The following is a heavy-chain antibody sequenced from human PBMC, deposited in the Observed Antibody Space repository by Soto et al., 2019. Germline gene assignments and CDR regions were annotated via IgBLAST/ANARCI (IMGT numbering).Heavy chain of an antibody. V-gene: IGHV4-39*01. CDR3: ARHLGLGDYVGWFEP. CDR1: GGSISSSSYY. D-gene: IGHD4-17*01. CDR2: IYYSGST. J-gene: IGHJ5*02. Sequence: SETLSLTCTVSGGSISSSSYYWGWIRQPPGKGLEWIGSIYYSGSTYYNPSLKSRVTISVDTSKNQFSLKLSSVTAADTAVYYCARHLGLGDYVGWFEPWGQGTLVTVSS.